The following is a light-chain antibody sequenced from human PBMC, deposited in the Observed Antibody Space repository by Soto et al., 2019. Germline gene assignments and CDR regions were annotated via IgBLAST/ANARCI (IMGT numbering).Light chain of an antibody. V-gene: IGKV3-15*01. J-gene: IGKJ5*01. CDR1: QSVSSN. CDR2: GAS. CDR3: QQYNNWPPIT. Sequence: EIVMTPSPATLSVSPGERAPFSCRASQSVSSNLAWYQQKPGQAPRLLXYGASTRATGIPARFSGSGSGTELTLTINSLQPEDFAVYYCQQYNNWPPITFGQGTRLEI.